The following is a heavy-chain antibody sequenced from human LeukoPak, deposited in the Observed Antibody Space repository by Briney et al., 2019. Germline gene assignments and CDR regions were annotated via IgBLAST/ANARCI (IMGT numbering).Heavy chain of an antibody. CDR2: IYTSGST. CDR3: ARGTWDSSGYYYRWFDP. Sequence: SQTLPLTCTVSGGSISSGSYYWSWIRQPAGKGLEWIGRIYTSGSTNYNPSLKSRVTISVDTSKNQFSLKLSSVTAADTAVYYCARGTWDSSGYYYRWFDPWGQGTLVTVSS. CDR1: GGSISSGSYY. V-gene: IGHV4-61*02. D-gene: IGHD3-22*01. J-gene: IGHJ5*02.